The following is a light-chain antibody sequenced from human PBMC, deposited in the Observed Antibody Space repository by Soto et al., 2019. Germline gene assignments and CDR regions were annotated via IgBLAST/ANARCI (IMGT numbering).Light chain of an antibody. CDR2: QVS. Sequence: QSALTQPASVSGSPGQSITTSCTGTSSDVGGYYYVSWYQHHPGKAPKLMIYQVSNRPSGVSNRFSGSKSGNTASLTISGLQAEDEADYYCSSYTSSNTFYVFGTGTKVTV. CDR3: SSYTSSNTFYV. V-gene: IGLV2-14*01. CDR1: SSDVGGYYY. J-gene: IGLJ1*01.